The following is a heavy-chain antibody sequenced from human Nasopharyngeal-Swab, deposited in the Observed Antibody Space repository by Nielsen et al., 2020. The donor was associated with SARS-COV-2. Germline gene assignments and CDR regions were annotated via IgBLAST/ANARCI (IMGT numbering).Heavy chain of an antibody. CDR3: ARDSYPEEAYCGGDCYLNYYYYYGMDV. J-gene: IGHJ6*02. Sequence: VRQAPGKGLEWVSYISSSSSTIYYADPVKGRFTISRDNAKNSLYLQMNSLRAEDTAVYYCARDSYPEEAYCGGDCYLNYYYYYGMDVWGQGTTVTVSS. D-gene: IGHD2-21*01. V-gene: IGHV3-48*04. CDR2: ISSSSSTI.